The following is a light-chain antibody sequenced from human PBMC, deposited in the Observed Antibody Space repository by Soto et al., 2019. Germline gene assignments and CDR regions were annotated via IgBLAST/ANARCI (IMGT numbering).Light chain of an antibody. CDR2: DAS. Sequence: EIVLTQSPATLALSPGERATLSCRASQSVSSYLAWYQQKPGQARRLLISDASNRATGIPVRFSGSGFGTDFTLTISSLEAEDSAVYYCQQRSNWPSITFGQGTRLEIK. CDR1: QSVSSY. CDR3: QQRSNWPSIT. J-gene: IGKJ5*01. V-gene: IGKV3-11*01.